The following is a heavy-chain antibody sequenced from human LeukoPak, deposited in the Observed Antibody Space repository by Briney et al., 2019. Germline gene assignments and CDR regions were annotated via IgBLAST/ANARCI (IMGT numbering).Heavy chain of an antibody. V-gene: IGHV3-21*01. Sequence: GGSLRLSCAASGFTFSSYSMHWVRQAPGKGLEWVSSISTTTYTYYADSVKGRFTISRDNAKNSLYLQMNSLRAEDTGVYYCARGNYFDYWGQGALVTVSS. J-gene: IGHJ4*02. CDR1: GFTFSSYS. CDR3: ARGNYFDY. CDR2: ISTTTYT. D-gene: IGHD3-10*01.